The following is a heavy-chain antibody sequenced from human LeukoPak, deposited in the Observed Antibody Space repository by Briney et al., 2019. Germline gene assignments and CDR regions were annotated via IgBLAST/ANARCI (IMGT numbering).Heavy chain of an antibody. CDR1: GFTFSRYG. J-gene: IGHJ4*02. V-gene: IGHV3-30*02. Sequence: GGSLRLSCAASGFTFSRYGMHWVRQAPGKGLEWVSYIRDDGSNKYYADSVKGRFTISRDNSKNTLYLQMNSLRAEDTAVYYCARRAGAYSHPYDYWGQGTLVTVSS. D-gene: IGHD4/OR15-4a*01. CDR2: IRDDGSNK. CDR3: ARRAGAYSHPYDY.